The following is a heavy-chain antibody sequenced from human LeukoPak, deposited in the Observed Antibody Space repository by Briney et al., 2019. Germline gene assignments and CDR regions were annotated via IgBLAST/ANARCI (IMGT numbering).Heavy chain of an antibody. CDR3: ASGRITMARGVIITGWFDP. J-gene: IGHJ5*02. Sequence: SGTLSLTCAVSGGSISSSNWWSWVRQPPGKGLEWIGEIYHSGSTNYNPSLKSRVTISVDKSKNQFSLKLSSVTAADTAVYYCASGRITMARGVIITGWFDPWGQGTLVTVSS. CDR2: IYHSGST. V-gene: IGHV4-4*02. D-gene: IGHD3-10*01. CDR1: GGSISSSNW.